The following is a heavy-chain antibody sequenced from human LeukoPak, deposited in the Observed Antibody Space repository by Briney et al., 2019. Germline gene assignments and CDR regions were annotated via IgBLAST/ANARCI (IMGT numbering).Heavy chain of an antibody. CDR1: GFTFSSYA. V-gene: IGHV3-23*01. D-gene: IGHD5-12*01. CDR3: VKDQTYGAYDSSAQYY. J-gene: IGHJ4*02. CDR2: ISGSTDST. Sequence: GGSLRLSCAASGFTFSSYAMSWVRQAPGKGLEWVSAISGSTDSTYYADSVKGRFTISRDDSKNTLYLQMNSLRADDTAVYYCVKDQTYGAYDSSAQYYWGQGTLVTVSS.